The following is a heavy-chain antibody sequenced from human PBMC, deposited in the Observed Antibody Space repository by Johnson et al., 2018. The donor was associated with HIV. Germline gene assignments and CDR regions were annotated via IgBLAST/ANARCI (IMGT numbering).Heavy chain of an antibody. J-gene: IGHJ3*02. Sequence: VQLVESGGGVVQPGRSLRLSCAASGFTFSSYGMHWVRQAPGKGLEWVAVISYDGSNKYYADSVKGRFTISRDNSKNTLYLQMNSLRAEDSALYYCAKEGRDAFDIWGQGTTVTVSS. D-gene: IGHD3-10*01. CDR2: ISYDGSNK. CDR1: GFTFSSYG. V-gene: IGHV3-30*18. CDR3: AKEGRDAFDI.